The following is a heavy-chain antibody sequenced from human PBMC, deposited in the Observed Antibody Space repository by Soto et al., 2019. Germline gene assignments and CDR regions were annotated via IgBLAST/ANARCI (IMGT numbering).Heavy chain of an antibody. CDR1: GYTFTSYD. Sequence: ASVKVSCKASGYTFTSYDINWVRQATGQGLEWMGWMNPNSGNTGYAQKFQGRVTMTRNTSISTAYMELSSLRSEDTAVYYCARDLRVHDAFDIWGQGTMVTVSS. V-gene: IGHV1-8*01. CDR3: ARDLRVHDAFDI. J-gene: IGHJ3*02. CDR2: MNPNSGNT.